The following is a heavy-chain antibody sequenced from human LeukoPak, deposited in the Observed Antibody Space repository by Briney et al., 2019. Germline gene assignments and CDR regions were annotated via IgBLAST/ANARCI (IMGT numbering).Heavy chain of an antibody. J-gene: IGHJ4*02. V-gene: IGHV3-48*03. CDR1: GFTFSSYE. CDR2: ISSSGSTI. CDR3: ASGTLRFGELRFDY. D-gene: IGHD3-10*01. Sequence: PGRSLRLSCAASGFTFSSYEMNWVRQAPGKGLEWVSYISSSGSTIYYADSVKGRFTISRDNAKNSLYLQMNSLRAEDTAVYYCASGTLRFGELRFDYWGQGTLVTVSS.